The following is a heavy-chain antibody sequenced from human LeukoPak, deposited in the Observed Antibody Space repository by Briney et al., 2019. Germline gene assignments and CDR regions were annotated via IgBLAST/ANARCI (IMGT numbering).Heavy chain of an antibody. CDR1: GFTVSSNY. J-gene: IGHJ6*02. Sequence: PGGSLRLSCAASGFTVSSNYMSWVRQAPGKGLEWVSAISGSGGSTYYADSVKGRFTISRDNSKNTLYLQMNSLGAEDTAVYYCAKGTTYSSGLWGPYYYYGMDVWGQGTTVTVSS. CDR3: AKGTTYSSGLWGPYYYYGMDV. D-gene: IGHD6-19*01. CDR2: ISGSGGST. V-gene: IGHV3-23*01.